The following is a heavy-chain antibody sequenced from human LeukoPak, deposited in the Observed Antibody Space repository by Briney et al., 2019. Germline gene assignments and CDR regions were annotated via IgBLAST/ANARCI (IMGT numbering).Heavy chain of an antibody. CDR3: ARDTMGGFDY. CDR2: IKLDGSER. V-gene: IGHV3-7*01. Sequence: GGSLRLSCAASGFTFSRYWMTWVRQAPGKGLEWVANIKLDGSERYYAESVMGRFTISRDNAKSSLYLQMSSLRTEDTAVYYCARDTMGGFDYWGQGTLVTVSS. CDR1: GFTFSRYW. J-gene: IGHJ4*02. D-gene: IGHD3-10*01.